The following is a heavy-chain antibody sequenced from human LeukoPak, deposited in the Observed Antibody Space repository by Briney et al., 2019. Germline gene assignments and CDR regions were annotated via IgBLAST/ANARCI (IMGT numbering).Heavy chain of an antibody. V-gene: IGHV1-18*01. CDR3: ARDRPEGVLYYYYYYGMDV. CDR2: ISAYNGNT. CDR1: GYTFTSYG. D-gene: IGHD6-6*01. J-gene: IGHJ6*02. Sequence: GASVKVSCKASGYTFTSYGISWVRQAPGQGLEWMGWISAYNGNTNYAQKLQGRVTMTTDTSTSTAYMELRSLRSDDTAVYYCARDRPEGVLYYYYYYGMDVWGQGTTVTVSS.